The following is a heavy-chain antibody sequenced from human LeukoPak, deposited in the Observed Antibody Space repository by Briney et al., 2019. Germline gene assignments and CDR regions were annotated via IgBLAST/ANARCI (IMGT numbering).Heavy chain of an antibody. D-gene: IGHD6-19*01. V-gene: IGHV3-11*01. Sequence: GGSLRLSCAASRFTFSDYYMSWIRQAPGKGLERVSYITSTGSTINYADSVKGRFTISRDNAKNSLYLQMNSLRAEDTAVYYCARPGGSGWSLDYWGQGTLVTVSS. CDR2: ITSTGSTI. J-gene: IGHJ4*02. CDR3: ARPGGSGWSLDY. CDR1: RFTFSDYY.